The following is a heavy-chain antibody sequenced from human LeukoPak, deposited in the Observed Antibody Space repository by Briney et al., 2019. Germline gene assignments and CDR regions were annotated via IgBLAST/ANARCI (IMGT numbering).Heavy chain of an antibody. V-gene: IGHV3-23*01. CDR3: AKDSSTTVTTKGGPRRSFDY. J-gene: IGHJ4*02. D-gene: IGHD4-17*01. CDR2: ISGSGGTT. Sequence: PGGSLRLSCAASGFTFSSYAMSWVRQAPGKGLDWVSVISGSGGTTYYADSVKGRFTISRDNSKNTLYLQMNSLRAEDTAIYYCAKDSSTTVTTKGGPRRSFDYWGLGTLVAVSS. CDR1: GFTFSSYA.